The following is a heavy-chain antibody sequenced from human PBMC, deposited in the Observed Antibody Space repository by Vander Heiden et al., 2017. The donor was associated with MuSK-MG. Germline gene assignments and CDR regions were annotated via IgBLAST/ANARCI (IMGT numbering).Heavy chain of an antibody. V-gene: IGHV3-7*01. CDR1: GFTFSRYW. J-gene: IGHJ3*02. D-gene: IGHD2-2*02. CDR3: ARDSCITTSCDNMGDAFDI. Sequence: EVQLVESGGGLVQPGGSLRLSCAASGFTFSRYWMSWVRQAPGKGLEWVANIKQDGSEKYYVDSVKGRGTISRDNAKNSLYLQMKSRRAEDTAVYYCARDSCITTSCDNMGDAFDIWGQGTMVTVYS. CDR2: IKQDGSEK.